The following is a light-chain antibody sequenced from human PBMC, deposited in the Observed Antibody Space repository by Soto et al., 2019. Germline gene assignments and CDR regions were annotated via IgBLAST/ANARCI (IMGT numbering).Light chain of an antibody. CDR2: DVN. J-gene: IGLJ1*01. V-gene: IGLV2-14*01. CDR1: SSDVGHYNF. CDR3: SSYTTSRTYV. Sequence: QSALTQPVSVSGSPGQSITFSCTGTSSDVGHYNFVSWYQQHPGKAPKVMIYDVNNRPSGVSNRFSGSKSGNTASLTISGLQAEDEAEYYCSSYTTSRTYVFGAGTKVTVL.